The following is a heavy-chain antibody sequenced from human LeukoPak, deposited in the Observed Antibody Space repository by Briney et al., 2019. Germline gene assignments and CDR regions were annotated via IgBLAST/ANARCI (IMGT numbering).Heavy chain of an antibody. CDR1: GYTFTSYG. CDR3: ARDYLVRGYDP. J-gene: IGHJ5*02. CDR2: ISAYNGNT. D-gene: IGHD3-10*01. V-gene: IGHV1-18*01. Sequence: ASVKVSCKASGYTFTSYGISWVRQAPGQGLEWMGWISAYNGNTNYAQKLQGRVTMTTDTSTSTAYMEMSSLRSEDTAVYYCARDYLVRGYDPWGQGTLVTVSS.